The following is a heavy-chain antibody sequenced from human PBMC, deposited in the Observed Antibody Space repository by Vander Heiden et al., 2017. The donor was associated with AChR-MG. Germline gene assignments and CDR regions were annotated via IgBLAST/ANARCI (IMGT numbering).Heavy chain of an antibody. CDR1: GFTFSSPA. D-gene: IGHD1-1*01. V-gene: IGHV3-23*01. CDR2: ISGSGGST. Sequence: EVQLLESGGDLAQPGGSLRISCAASGFTFSSPAMNWVRQAPGKGLEWVSRISGSGGSTDYADSVKGRFTISRDNSKNTLYLQMNSLRAEDTAVYYCAKAPGRAAVPFDYWGQGTLVTVAS. J-gene: IGHJ4*02. CDR3: AKAPGRAAVPFDY.